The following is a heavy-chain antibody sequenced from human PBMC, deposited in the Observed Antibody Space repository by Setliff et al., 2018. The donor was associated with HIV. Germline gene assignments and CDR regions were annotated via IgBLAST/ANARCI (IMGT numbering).Heavy chain of an antibody. Sequence: SVKVSCKSSGGIFSTSSINWVRQAPGQGLEWMGGFNPIFTTPDYAQKFRDRLTMTADESTSTAYMELRSLTSEDTAAYFCARGVRVTVVQRGSSFDYWGQGTLVTVSS. D-gene: IGHD2-21*02. CDR2: FNPIFTTP. V-gene: IGHV1-69*13. CDR3: ARGVRVTVVQRGSSFDY. J-gene: IGHJ4*02. CDR1: GGIFSTSS.